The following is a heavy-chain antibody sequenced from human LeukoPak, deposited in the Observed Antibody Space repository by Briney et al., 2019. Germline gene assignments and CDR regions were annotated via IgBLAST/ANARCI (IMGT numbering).Heavy chain of an antibody. V-gene: IGHV4-34*01. CDR3: ARRNLGIVVVPAATERVHNWFDP. Sequence: KTSGTLSLTCAVYGGSFSGYYWSWIRQPPGKGLEWIGEINHSGSTNYNPSLKSRVTISVDTSKNQFSLKLSSVTAADTAVYYCARRNLGIVVVPAATERVHNWFDPWGQGTLVTVSS. J-gene: IGHJ5*02. CDR2: INHSGST. CDR1: GGSFSGYY. D-gene: IGHD2-2*01.